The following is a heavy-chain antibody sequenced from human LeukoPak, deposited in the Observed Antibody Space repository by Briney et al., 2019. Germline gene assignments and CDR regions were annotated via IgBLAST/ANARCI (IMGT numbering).Heavy chain of an antibody. CDR1: GGSISSGDYY. V-gene: IGHV4-30-4*01. J-gene: IGHJ4*02. Sequence: PSETLSLTCTVSGGSISSGDYYWSWIRQPPGKGPEWIGYIYYSGSTYYNPSLKSRVTISVDTSKNQFSLKLSSVTAADTAVYYCARGSGRYFDWLAAIDYWGQGTLVTVSS. D-gene: IGHD3-9*01. CDR3: ARGSGRYFDWLAAIDY. CDR2: IYYSGST.